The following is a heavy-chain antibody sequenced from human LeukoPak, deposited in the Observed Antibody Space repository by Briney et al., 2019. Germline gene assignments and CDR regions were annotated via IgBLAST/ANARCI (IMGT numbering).Heavy chain of an antibody. J-gene: IGHJ1*01. CDR2: VNDDGRST. Sequence: GGSLRLSCAAYGFTFKNFVMHWVRQAPGKGLVWVSRVNDDGRSTHYADYVKGRFTVSRDNAKNSLYLQLNSLRVEDTAVYYCAREGEMATAEYFQHWGQGTLFTVSS. CDR1: GFTFKNFV. D-gene: IGHD5-24*01. V-gene: IGHV3-74*01. CDR3: AREGEMATAEYFQH.